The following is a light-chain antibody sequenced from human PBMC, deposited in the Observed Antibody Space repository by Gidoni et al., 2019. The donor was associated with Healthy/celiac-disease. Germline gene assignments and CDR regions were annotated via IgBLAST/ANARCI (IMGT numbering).Light chain of an antibody. J-gene: IGKJ3*01. V-gene: IGKV1-39*01. Sequence: IPMTQSPSSLSASVGDRVTITCRASQSISSYLNWYQQKPGKAPKLLIYAASSLQSGVPSRFSGSGSGTDFTLTISSLQPEDFATYYCQQSDSTPFTFGPXTKVDIK. CDR2: AAS. CDR3: QQSDSTPFT. CDR1: QSISSY.